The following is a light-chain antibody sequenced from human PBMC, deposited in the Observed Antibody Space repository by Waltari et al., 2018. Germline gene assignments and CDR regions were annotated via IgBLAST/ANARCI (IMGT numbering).Light chain of an antibody. Sequence: DIVMTQSPDSLAVSLGERATINCKSSQSVLYSSNNKNYLAWYQRKPGQPPKLLIYWASTRESGVPDRFSGSGSGTDFTLTISSLQAEDVAVYYCQQYYSTLGFGQGTKLEIK. CDR3: QQYYSTLG. CDR2: WAS. J-gene: IGKJ2*03. CDR1: QSVLYSSNNKNY. V-gene: IGKV4-1*01.